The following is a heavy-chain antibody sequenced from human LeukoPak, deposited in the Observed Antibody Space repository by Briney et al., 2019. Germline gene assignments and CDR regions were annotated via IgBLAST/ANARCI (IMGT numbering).Heavy chain of an antibody. J-gene: IGHJ4*02. CDR1: GFTFSSYA. V-gene: IGHV3-23*01. CDR3: AKDQRICGGDCYSWASYDY. CDR2: ISGSGGST. D-gene: IGHD2-21*02. Sequence: GGSLRLSCAASGFTFSSYAMSWVRQAPGKGLEWVSAISGSGGSTYYADSVKGRFTISRDNSKNTLYLQMNSLRAEDTAVYYCAKDQRICGGDCYSWASYDYWGQGTLVTVSS.